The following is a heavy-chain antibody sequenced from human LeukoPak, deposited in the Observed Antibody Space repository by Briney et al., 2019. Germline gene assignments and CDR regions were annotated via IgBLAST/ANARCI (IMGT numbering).Heavy chain of an antibody. V-gene: IGHV3-23*01. CDR2: ISGSGGST. CDR1: GFTFSSYA. J-gene: IGHJ4*02. Sequence: PGGSLRLSCAASGFTFSSYAMSWVRQAPGKGLEWVSAISGSGGSTYYADSVKGRFTISRDNSKNTLYLQMNGLRAEDTAVYYCAKLRDILTGYFKTTHFDYWGQGTLVTVSS. D-gene: IGHD3-9*01. CDR3: AKLRDILTGYFKTTHFDY.